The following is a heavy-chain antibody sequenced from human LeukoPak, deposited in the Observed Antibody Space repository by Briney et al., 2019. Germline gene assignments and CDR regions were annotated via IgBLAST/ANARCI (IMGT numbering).Heavy chain of an antibody. D-gene: IGHD6-19*01. CDR3: TRDPGIAVAGFDY. CDR1: GFTFGDYA. CDR2: IRSKAYGGTT. Sequence: PGGSLRLSCTASGFTFGDYAMSWFRQAPGKRLEWVGFIRSKAYGGTTEYAASVKGRFTISRDDSKSIAYLQMNSLKTEDTAVYYCTRDPGIAVAGFDYWGQGTLVTVSS. V-gene: IGHV3-49*03. J-gene: IGHJ4*02.